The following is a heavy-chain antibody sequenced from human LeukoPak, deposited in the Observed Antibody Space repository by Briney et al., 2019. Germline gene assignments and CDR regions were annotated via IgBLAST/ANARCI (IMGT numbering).Heavy chain of an antibody. CDR1: GYTFTSYG. Sequence: ASLKVSCKASGYTFTSYGISWVRQAAGQGLEWMGWISAYNGNTNYAQKLQGRVTMTTDTSTSTAYLELRSLRSDDMAVYYCARDCSGGSCYEIAAYYFDYWGQGTLVTVSS. CDR2: ISAYNGNT. CDR3: ARDCSGGSCYEIAAYYFDY. J-gene: IGHJ4*02. D-gene: IGHD2-15*01. V-gene: IGHV1-18*03.